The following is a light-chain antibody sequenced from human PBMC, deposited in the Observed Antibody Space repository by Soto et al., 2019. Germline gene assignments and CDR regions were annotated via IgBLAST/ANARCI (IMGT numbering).Light chain of an antibody. V-gene: IGKV1-39*01. CDR1: QSIGSY. Sequence: DIQMTQSPSSLSAFVGDSVTITCRASQSIGSYLNWYQQXPGKAPRLLIYAASSLQSGVPSRFSSSGSGTEFTLTISSLQPDDVATDYCQQYKTYLTFGPGTKVDIK. CDR2: AAS. J-gene: IGKJ1*01. CDR3: QQYKTYLT.